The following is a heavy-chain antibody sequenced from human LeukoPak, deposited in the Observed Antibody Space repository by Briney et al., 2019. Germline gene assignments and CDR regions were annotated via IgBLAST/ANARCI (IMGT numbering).Heavy chain of an antibody. CDR1: GYTLTELS. V-gene: IGHV1-24*01. J-gene: IGHJ4*02. D-gene: IGHD4-17*01. Sequence: ASVKVSCKVSGYTLTELSMHWVRQAPGKGLEWMGGFDPEDGETIYAQKFQGRVTMTEDTSTDTAYMELSSLRSEDTAVYYCARDLKWVGDYGVFDYWGQGTLVAVSS. CDR3: ARDLKWVGDYGVFDY. CDR2: FDPEDGET.